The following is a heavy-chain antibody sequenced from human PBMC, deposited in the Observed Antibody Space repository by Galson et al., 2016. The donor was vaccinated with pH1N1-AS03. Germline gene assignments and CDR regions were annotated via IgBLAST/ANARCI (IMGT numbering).Heavy chain of an antibody. J-gene: IGHJ4*02. V-gene: IGHV4-30-2*01. CDR2: FFHNGGN. Sequence: SFFHNGGNDYNPSLKSRVTIASDRSKNQFSLELNSVTAADTAVYYCAHRHGGNSHYFGYWGPGTLVTVSS. CDR3: AHRHGGNSHYFGY. D-gene: IGHD4-23*01.